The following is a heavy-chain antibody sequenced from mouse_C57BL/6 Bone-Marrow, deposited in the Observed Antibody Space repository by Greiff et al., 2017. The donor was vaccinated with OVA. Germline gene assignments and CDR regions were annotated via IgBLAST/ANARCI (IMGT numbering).Heavy chain of an antibody. CDR3: ARHRPYAMDY. CDR1: GFTFSDYG. J-gene: IGHJ4*01. Sequence: EVMLVESGGGLVQPGGSLKLSCAASGFTFSDYGMAWVRQAPRKGPEWVAFISNLAYSIYYADTVTGRFTISRENAKNTLYLEMSSLRSEDTAMYYCARHRPYAMDYWGQGTSVTVSS. CDR2: ISNLAYSI. V-gene: IGHV5-15*01.